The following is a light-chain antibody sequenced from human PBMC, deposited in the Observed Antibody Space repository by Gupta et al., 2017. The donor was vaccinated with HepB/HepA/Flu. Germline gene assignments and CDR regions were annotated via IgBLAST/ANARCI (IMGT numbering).Light chain of an antibody. CDR3: YSYAGSNAFLV. CDR1: SSDVGSYNL. CDR2: YVT. Sequence: QSALTQPACVSGSPGQSITIACTGTSSDVGSYNLVAWYQHLPGSAPKLMIYYVTRGPSRGSDRFFGCKSGNTASLSTSGRQPADEGDYYCYSYAGSNAFLVFGTGTKVTVL. J-gene: IGLJ1*01. V-gene: IGLV2-23*02.